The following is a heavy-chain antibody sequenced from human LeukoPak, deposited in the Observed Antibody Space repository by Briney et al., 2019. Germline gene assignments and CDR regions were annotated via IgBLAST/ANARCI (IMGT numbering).Heavy chain of an antibody. V-gene: IGHV1-69*13. J-gene: IGHJ6*02. D-gene: IGHD5/OR15-5a*01. CDR3: ARGRDSVYDYGMDV. CDR1: GGTFSSYA. CDR2: IIPIFGTA. Sequence: ASVKVSCKASGGTFSSYAISWMRQAPGPGLEWMGGIIPIFGTANYAQKVQGRVTITADESTSTAYMELSSLRSEDTAVYYCARGRDSVYDYGMDVWGQGTTVTVSS.